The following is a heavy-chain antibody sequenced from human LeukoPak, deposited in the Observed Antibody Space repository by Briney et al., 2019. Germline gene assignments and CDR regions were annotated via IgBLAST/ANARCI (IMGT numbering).Heavy chain of an antibody. CDR2: ISTSGSTI. CDR1: GFTFSSYE. CDR3: ARAADYYYYMDV. J-gene: IGHJ6*03. Sequence: GGSLRLSCAASGFTFSSYEMNWVRQAPGKGLDWVSYISTSGSTIYYADSVKGRFTISRDNAKNSLYLQMNSLRAEDTAVYYCARAADYYYYMDVWGKGTTVTISS. V-gene: IGHV3-48*03. D-gene: IGHD2-2*01.